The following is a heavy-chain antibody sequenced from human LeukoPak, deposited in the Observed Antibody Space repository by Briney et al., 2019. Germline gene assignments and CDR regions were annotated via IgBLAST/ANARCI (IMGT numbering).Heavy chain of an antibody. CDR2: INSDGSSA. Sequence: GGSLRLSCAASGFTFSSYWMHWVRQVPGKGLVWVSRINSDGSSATYADSVKGRFTISRDNAKNTLYLRMNSLRVEDTAVYYCSRGGMVSAGTFYWGQGTLVTVSS. J-gene: IGHJ4*02. V-gene: IGHV3-74*01. D-gene: IGHD6-13*01. CDR3: SRGGMVSAGTFY. CDR1: GFTFSSYW.